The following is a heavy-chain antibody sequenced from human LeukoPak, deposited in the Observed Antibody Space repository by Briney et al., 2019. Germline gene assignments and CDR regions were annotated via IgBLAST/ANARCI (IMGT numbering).Heavy chain of an antibody. Sequence: ASVKVSCKASGYTFTSYYMHWVRQAPGQGLEWMGIINPSGGSTSYAQKFQGRVTMTRDTSTSTAYMELSSLRSEDTAVYYCASYYDSSGYYSVDYYYYGMDVWGQGTTVTVSS. D-gene: IGHD3-22*01. CDR2: INPSGGST. CDR3: ASYYDSSGYYSVDYYYYGMDV. J-gene: IGHJ6*02. CDR1: GYTFTSYY. V-gene: IGHV1-46*01.